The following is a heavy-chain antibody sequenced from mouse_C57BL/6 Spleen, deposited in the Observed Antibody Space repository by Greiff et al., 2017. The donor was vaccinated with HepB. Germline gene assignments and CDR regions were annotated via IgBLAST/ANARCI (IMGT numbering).Heavy chain of an antibody. V-gene: IGHV1-54*01. D-gene: IGHD2-4*01. J-gene: IGHJ4*01. CDR2: INPGSGGT. CDR3: ARWSLYYDYDYYAMDY. Sequence: QVQLQQSGAELVRPGPSVKVSCKASGYAFTNYLIEWVKQRPGQGLEWIGVINPGSGGTNYNEKFKGKATLTADKSSSTAYMQLSSLTSEDSAVYFCARWSLYYDYDYYAMDYWGQGTSVTVSS. CDR1: GYAFTNYL.